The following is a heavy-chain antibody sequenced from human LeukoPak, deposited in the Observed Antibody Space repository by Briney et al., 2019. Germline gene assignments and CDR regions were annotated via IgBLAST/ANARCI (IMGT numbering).Heavy chain of an antibody. CDR1: GFTFSSYS. D-gene: IGHD2-2*02. J-gene: IGHJ3*02. CDR2: INSSSSYI. CDR3: ARSSPHCSSTSCYNDAFDI. Sequence: GGSLRLSCAASGFTFSSYSMNWVRPAPGGGLEWVSSINSSSSYIYYADSVKGRFTISRDNAKNSLYLQMNSLRAEDTAVYYCARSSPHCSSTSCYNDAFDIWGQGTMVTVSS. V-gene: IGHV3-21*01.